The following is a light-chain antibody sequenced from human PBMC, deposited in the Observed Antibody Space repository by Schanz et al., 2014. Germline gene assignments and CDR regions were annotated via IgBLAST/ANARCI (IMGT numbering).Light chain of an antibody. CDR3: QQHGTLPVT. Sequence: EVVLTQSPGTLSLSPGERATLSCRVSQSVSGSYLAWTQQKPGQAPRLLIYGVSSRATGIPDRFSGSGSGTDLTLTISRLEPEDFAVYYCQQHGTLPVTFGQGTKVEIK. CDR1: QSVSGSY. V-gene: IGKV3-20*01. CDR2: GVS. J-gene: IGKJ1*01.